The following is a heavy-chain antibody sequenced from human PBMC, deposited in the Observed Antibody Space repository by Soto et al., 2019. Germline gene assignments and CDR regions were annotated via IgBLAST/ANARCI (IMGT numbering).Heavy chain of an antibody. J-gene: IGHJ6*02. D-gene: IGHD2-2*02. V-gene: IGHV1-18*04. CDR1: GYTFTSYG. CDR2: ISAYNGNT. Sequence: ASVKVSCKASGYTFTSYGISWVRQAPGQGLEWMGWISAYNGNTNYAQKLQGRVTMTTDTSTSTAYMGLRSLRSDDTAVYYCARDRDIVVVPAAISNYYYGMDVWGQGTTVTVSS. CDR3: ARDRDIVVVPAAISNYYYGMDV.